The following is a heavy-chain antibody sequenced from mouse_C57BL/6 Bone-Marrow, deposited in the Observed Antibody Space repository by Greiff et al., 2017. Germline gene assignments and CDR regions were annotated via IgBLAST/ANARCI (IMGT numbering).Heavy chain of an antibody. CDR3: ARKRDLLQDY. CDR2: IHPNSGST. Sequence: QVHVKQSGAELVKPGASVKLSCKASGYTFTSYWMHWVKQRPGQGLEWIGMIHPNSGSTNYNEKFKSKATLTVDKSSSTAYMQLSSLTSEDSAVYYCARKRDLLQDYWGQGTTLTVSS. CDR1: GYTFTSYW. D-gene: IGHD2-1*01. J-gene: IGHJ2*01. V-gene: IGHV1-64*01.